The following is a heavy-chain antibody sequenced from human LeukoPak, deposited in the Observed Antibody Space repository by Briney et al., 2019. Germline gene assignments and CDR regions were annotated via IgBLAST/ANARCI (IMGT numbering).Heavy chain of an antibody. Sequence: GGSLRLSCAASGFTFSSYAMSWFRQAPGKGLEWVSAISGSGGSTYYADSVKGRFTISRDNSKNTLYLQMNSLRAEDTAVYYCAARRHYYDSSGYYFDPWGQGTLVTVSS. J-gene: IGHJ5*02. V-gene: IGHV3-23*01. D-gene: IGHD3-22*01. CDR2: ISGSGGST. CDR1: GFTFSSYA. CDR3: AARRHYYDSSGYYFDP.